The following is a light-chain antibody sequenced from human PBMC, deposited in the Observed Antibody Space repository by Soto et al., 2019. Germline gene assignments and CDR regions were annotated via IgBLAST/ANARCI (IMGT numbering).Light chain of an antibody. CDR1: SSDVGGYNY. J-gene: IGLJ2*01. Sequence: QSALTQPASVSGSPGQSITISCSGTSSDVGGYNYVSWYQQHPGKAPKLMIYDVSNRPSGVSNRFSGSKSGNTASLTIYGLQAEDEADYYCSSSTRSSTLVVFGGGAKLTVL. CDR2: DVS. V-gene: IGLV2-14*01. CDR3: SSSTRSSTLVV.